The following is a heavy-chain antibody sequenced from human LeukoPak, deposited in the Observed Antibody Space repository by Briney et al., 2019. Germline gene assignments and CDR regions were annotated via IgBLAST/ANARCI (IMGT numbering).Heavy chain of an antibody. D-gene: IGHD4-17*01. CDR1: GGSFSGYY. CDR2: INHSGST. Sequence: PSENLSLTCAVYGGSFSGYYWTRIRQPPGKGLEWIGEINHSGSTNYNPSLKSRITMSVDTSKSQFSLNLSSVTAADTAVYYCARSTGFSRPSFYYYYMDVWDKGTTVTVSS. CDR3: ARSTGFSRPSFYYYYMDV. V-gene: IGHV4-34*10. J-gene: IGHJ6*03.